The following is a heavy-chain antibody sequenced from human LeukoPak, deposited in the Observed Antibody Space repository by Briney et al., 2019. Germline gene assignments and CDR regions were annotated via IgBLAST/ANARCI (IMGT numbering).Heavy chain of an antibody. Sequence: SETLSLTCTVSGGSISSSSYYWGWIRQPPGRGLEWIGSIYYSGGTYYNPSLKSRVTISVDTSKNQFSLKLTSVTAADTAVYYCARQYYDSSGYYPWYFDYWGQGTLVTVSS. CDR2: IYYSGGT. J-gene: IGHJ4*02. CDR3: ARQYYDSSGYYPWYFDY. D-gene: IGHD3-22*01. V-gene: IGHV4-39*01. CDR1: GGSISSSSYY.